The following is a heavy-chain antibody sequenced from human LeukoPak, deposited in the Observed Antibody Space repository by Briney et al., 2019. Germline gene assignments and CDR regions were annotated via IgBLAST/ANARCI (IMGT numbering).Heavy chain of an antibody. Sequence: GASVKISFRVSGYTFTDYYMHWVQQAPGKGLEWMGLVDPEDGETIYAEKFQGRVTITADTSTDTAYMELSSLRSEDTAVYYCATGPLAGAFDIWGQGTMVTVSS. J-gene: IGHJ3*02. CDR2: VDPEDGET. CDR1: GYTFTDYY. V-gene: IGHV1-69-2*01. CDR3: ATGPLAGAFDI.